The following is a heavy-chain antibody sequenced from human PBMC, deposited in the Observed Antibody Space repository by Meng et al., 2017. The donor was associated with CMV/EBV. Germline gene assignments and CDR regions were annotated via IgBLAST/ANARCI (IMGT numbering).Heavy chain of an antibody. V-gene: IGHV4-59*01. CDR1: GGSISSYY. D-gene: IGHD3-22*01. CDR2: SYYSGST. J-gene: IGHJ6*02. CDR3: ARSSYYDSSGYYYLGGMDV. Sequence: GSLRLSCTVSGGSISSYYWSWIRQPPGKGLEWSGDSYYSGSTNYNHSLKSRVTISVDTSKNQFSLKLSSVTAADTAVYYCARSSYYDSSGYYYLGGMDVWGQGTTVTVSS.